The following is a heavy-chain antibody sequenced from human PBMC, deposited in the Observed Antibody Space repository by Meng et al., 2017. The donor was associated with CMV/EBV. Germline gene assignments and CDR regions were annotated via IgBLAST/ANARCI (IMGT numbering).Heavy chain of an antibody. V-gene: IGHV4-31*03. D-gene: IGHD3-3*01. CDR2: TYYSGST. CDR3: ARDSRSNYDFWSGYPLGMDV. Sequence: SETLSLTCTVSGGSISSGGYYWSWNRQHPGKGLEWIGDTYYSGSTYYNPSLKSRVTISVDTSKNQFSLKLSSVTAADTAVYYCARDSRSNYDFWSGYPLGMDVWGQGTTVTVS. J-gene: IGHJ6*02. CDR1: GGSISSGGYY.